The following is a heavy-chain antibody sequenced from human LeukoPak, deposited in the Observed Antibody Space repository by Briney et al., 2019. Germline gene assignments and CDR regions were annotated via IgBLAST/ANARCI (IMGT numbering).Heavy chain of an antibody. CDR1: GFTVSSNY. J-gene: IGHJ4*02. CDR3: ARDYGGNVFDY. CDR2: IFSGGST. V-gene: IGHV3-53*01. Sequence: GGSLRLSCAASGFTVSSNYMSWVRQAPGKGLEWVSVIFSGGSTYYADSVKGRFTISRDNSKNTLYLQMNSLRAEDTAVYYCARDYGGNVFDYWGQGTLVTVSS. D-gene: IGHD4-23*01.